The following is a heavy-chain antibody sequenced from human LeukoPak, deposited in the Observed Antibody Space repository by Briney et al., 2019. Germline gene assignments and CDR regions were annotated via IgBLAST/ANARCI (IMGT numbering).Heavy chain of an antibody. J-gene: IGHJ6*03. D-gene: IGHD2-15*01. CDR3: ARATRDDKFYYMDV. CDR2: INSDGRST. CDR1: GVTSSSYW. V-gene: IGHV3-74*01. Sequence: GGSLRLSCAASGVTSSSYWMHWVRQVPGKGLVWVSRINSDGRSTRYADSVKGRFTISRDNAKNTLYLQMNSLRAEDTAVSYCARATRDDKFYYMDVWGKGTTVTVSS.